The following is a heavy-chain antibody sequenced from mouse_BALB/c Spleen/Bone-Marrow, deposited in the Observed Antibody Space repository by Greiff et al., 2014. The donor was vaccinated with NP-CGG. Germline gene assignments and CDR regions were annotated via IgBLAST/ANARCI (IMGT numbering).Heavy chain of an antibody. CDR3: ARRDS. J-gene: IGHJ2*01. CDR1: GYSITSGYS. Sequence: EVQLQQSGPDLVKPSQSLSLTCTVTGYSITSGYSWHWIRQFPGNKLEWIDYIHYSGSTNYNPSLKSRITITRDTSKNQFFLQFNSVPTENTATYYCARRDSWGQGTTLTVSS. V-gene: IGHV3-1*02. CDR2: IHYSGST.